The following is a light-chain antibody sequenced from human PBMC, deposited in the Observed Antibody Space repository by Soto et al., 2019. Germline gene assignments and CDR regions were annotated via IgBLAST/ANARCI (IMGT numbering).Light chain of an antibody. V-gene: IGLV2-8*01. CDR2: EVS. J-gene: IGLJ1*01. CDR1: SSDVGGYNY. Sequence: QSALTQPPSASGSPGQSVTISCTGTSSDVGGYNYVSWYQQHPGKAPKLMIYEVSKRPSGVPDRFSGSKSGNTASLTVSGLQPEDEADYYCSSYAGSNKPVFGTGTQLTVL. CDR3: SSYAGSNKPV.